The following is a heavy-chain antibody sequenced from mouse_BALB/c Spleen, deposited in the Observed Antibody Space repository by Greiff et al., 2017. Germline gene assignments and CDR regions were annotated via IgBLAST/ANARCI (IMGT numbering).Heavy chain of an antibody. J-gene: IGHJ2*01. CDR2: ISTYYGDA. V-gene: IGHV1S137*01. CDR3: ARGGGYYFDY. CDR1: GYTFTDYA. Sequence: QVQLQQSGAELVRPGVSVKISCKGSGYTFTDYAMHWVKQSHAKSLEWIGVISTYYGDASYNQKFKGKATMTVDKSSSTAYMELARRTSEDSAIYYCARGGGYYFDYWGQGTTLTVSS. D-gene: IGHD1-1*02.